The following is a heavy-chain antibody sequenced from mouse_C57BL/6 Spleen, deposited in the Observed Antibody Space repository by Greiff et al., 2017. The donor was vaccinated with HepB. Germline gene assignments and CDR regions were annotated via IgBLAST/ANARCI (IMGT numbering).Heavy chain of an antibody. D-gene: IGHD2-2*01. V-gene: IGHV1-20*01. Sequence: VQLKESGPELVKPGDSVKISCKASGYSFTGYFMNWVMQSHGKSLEWIGRINPYNGDTFYNQKFKGKATLTVDKSSSTAHMELRSLTSEDSAVYYGARRGMVTTHYAMDYWGQGTSVTVSS. CDR2: INPYNGDT. CDR3: ARRGMVTTHYAMDY. CDR1: GYSFTGYF. J-gene: IGHJ4*01.